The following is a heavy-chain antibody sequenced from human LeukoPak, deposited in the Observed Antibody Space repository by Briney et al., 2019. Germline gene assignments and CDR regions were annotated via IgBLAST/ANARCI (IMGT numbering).Heavy chain of an antibody. V-gene: IGHV4-34*01. CDR3: AKLPGFWNTYYYYMDV. CDR1: GGSFSGYY. CDR2: IYYSGDT. J-gene: IGHJ6*03. D-gene: IGHD3-3*01. Sequence: SETLSLTCAVYGGSFSGYYWSWIRQPPGKGLEWIGSIYYSGDTYYNPSLKSRVTMSVDTSKNQFSLKLSSVTAADTAVYYCAKLPGFWNTYYYYMDVWGKGTTVTVSS.